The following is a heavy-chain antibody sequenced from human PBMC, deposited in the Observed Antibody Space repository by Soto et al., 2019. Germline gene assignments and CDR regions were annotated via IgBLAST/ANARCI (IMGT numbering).Heavy chain of an antibody. D-gene: IGHD2-21*01. Sequence: GSLRLSRAASGVPFRNYSMNWVRQAPGKGLEWVSSISSSSSYIYYADSVKGRFTISRDNAKNSLYPQMNSLRAEDTAVYYCARDFGEPRGFDHWRQGTLATISS. CDR3: ARDFGEPRGFDH. CDR2: ISSSSSYI. J-gene: IGHJ5*02. CDR1: GVPFRNYS. V-gene: IGHV3-21*01.